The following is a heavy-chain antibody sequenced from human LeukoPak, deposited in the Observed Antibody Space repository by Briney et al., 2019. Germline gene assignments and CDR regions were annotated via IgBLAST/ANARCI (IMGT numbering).Heavy chain of an antibody. Sequence: GGALTLSCPSSGFTFIYYYMSWIGQAPGKGLDWVSYISSSGSTIYYADSVKGRFTISRDNAKNSLYLQMNSLRAEDTAVYYCAREMWRGFVDYWGQGTLVTVSS. V-gene: IGHV3-11*01. D-gene: IGHD3-3*01. CDR3: AREMWRGFVDY. CDR1: GFTFIYYY. J-gene: IGHJ4*02. CDR2: ISSSGSTI.